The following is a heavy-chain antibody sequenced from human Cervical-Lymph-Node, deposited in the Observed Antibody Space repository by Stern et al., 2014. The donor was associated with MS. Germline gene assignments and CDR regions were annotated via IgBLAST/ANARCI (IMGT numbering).Heavy chain of an antibody. V-gene: IGHV3-48*01. CDR2: ISTISTI. Sequence: EVQLVESGAGLVQPGGSLRLSCAASGFPLSIYSLNWVRQAPGQGLERVSYISTISTIYYAAHRKGRFTISRDNAKNSLYLQMNSLRAEDTAVYFCARDDWVERLDSWGQGTLVTVSS. J-gene: IGHJ5*01. D-gene: IGHD1-1*01. CDR3: ARDDWVERLDS. CDR1: GFPLSIYS.